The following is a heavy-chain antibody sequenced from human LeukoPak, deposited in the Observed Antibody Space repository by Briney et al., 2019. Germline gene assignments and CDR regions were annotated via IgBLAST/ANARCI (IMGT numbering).Heavy chain of an antibody. V-gene: IGHV3-49*04. CDR3: TTRVSFDY. D-gene: IGHD2-8*01. J-gene: IGHJ4*02. CDR2: IRSKAYGGTT. CDR1: GFTFCDYA. Sequence: TGGSLRLSCTASGFTFCDYAMSWVRQAPGKGLEWVGFIRSKAYGGTTEYAASVKGRFTISRDDSKSIAYLQMNSLKTEDTAVYYCTTRVSFDYWGQGTLVTVSS.